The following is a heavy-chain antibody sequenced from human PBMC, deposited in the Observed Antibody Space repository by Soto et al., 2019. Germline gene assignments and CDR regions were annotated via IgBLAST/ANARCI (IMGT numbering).Heavy chain of an antibody. CDR2: ISDDGSTL. CDR1: GFTFRTYG. Sequence: QVQLVESGGGFVQPGKSLRLSCAVSGFTFRTYGMHWVRQAPRKGLEWLAFISDDGSTLYYADSLKGRFTISRDNSKNTLHLQMTSLSVEDTAVYCCARDPPDGDYFFDYWGQGTLVTVSS. V-gene: IGHV3-30*03. D-gene: IGHD4-17*01. CDR3: ARDPPDGDYFFDY. J-gene: IGHJ4*02.